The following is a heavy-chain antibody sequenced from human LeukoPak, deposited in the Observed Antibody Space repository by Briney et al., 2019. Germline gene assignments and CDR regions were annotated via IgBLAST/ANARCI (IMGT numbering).Heavy chain of an antibody. Sequence: SQTLSLTGTLSGGSISSGASDWGWIRQHPKRGLEWVGYINHSGSTYYNPSRGSRVTMSVDASKNQFSLKLSSVTAADSAVYYCARAARQGFTMLVVPFFNFDLWGRGTLVPVSS. V-gene: IGHV4-31*03. CDR1: GGSISSGASD. J-gene: IGHJ2*01. D-gene: IGHD3-22*01. CDR3: ARAARQGFTMLVVPFFNFDL. CDR2: INHSGST.